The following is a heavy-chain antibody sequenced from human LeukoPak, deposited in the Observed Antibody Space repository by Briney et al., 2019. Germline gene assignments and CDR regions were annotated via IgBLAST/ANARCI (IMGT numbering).Heavy chain of an antibody. V-gene: IGHV3-74*01. Sequence: GGSLRLSCAASGFSFSTHWMHWVRQAPGKGLVWVSRIHSDGSVTNYADSVKGRFTISRDNAKNTLYLQMNSLRAEGTAVYYCVRIIVGASNWFDSWGQGTLVTVSS. J-gene: IGHJ5*01. CDR2: IHSDGSVT. CDR1: GFSFSTHW. D-gene: IGHD1-26*01. CDR3: VRIIVGASNWFDS.